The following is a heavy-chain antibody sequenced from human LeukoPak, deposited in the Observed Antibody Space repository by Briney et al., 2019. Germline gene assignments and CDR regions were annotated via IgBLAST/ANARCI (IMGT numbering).Heavy chain of an antibody. CDR3: ARGLRWPDF. D-gene: IGHD4-23*01. CDR2: IKPDGSAK. CDR1: GLTFNFDW. Sequence: GGSLRLSCATSGLTFNFDWMNWVRQAPGKGLEWVANIKPDGSAKSYVDSVRGRFTISRDNAKESLFLQMNSLRADDTAVYYCARGLRWPDFWGQATLVTVSS. V-gene: IGHV3-7*03. J-gene: IGHJ4*02.